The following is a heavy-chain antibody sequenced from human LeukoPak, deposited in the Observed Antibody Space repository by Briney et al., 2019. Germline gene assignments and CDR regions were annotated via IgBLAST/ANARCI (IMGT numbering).Heavy chain of an antibody. D-gene: IGHD3-10*01. J-gene: IGHJ4*02. Sequence: ASVKLSCKASGYTFTSYAMNWVRQAPGQGLEWMGWINTNTGNPMYAQGFTGRFVFSLDTSVSTAYLQISSLEAEDTAIYYCAREAYGSGSYHFDYWGQGTLVTASS. CDR1: GYTFTSYA. CDR2: INTNTGNP. V-gene: IGHV7-4-1*02. CDR3: AREAYGSGSYHFDY.